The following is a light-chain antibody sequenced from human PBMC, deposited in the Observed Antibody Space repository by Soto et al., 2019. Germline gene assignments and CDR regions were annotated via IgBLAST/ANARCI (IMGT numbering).Light chain of an antibody. CDR1: SSNIGSNT. Sequence: QSVLTQPPSASATPGQRVTISCSGSSSNIGSNTVNWYQQLPGTAPKLLIYSNIQRPSGVPDRFSGSKSGTSASLAITGLQAEDEADYYCQAYDYSLTAFVFGGGTKLTVL. V-gene: IGLV1-44*01. CDR2: SNI. CDR3: QAYDYSLTAFV. J-gene: IGLJ3*02.